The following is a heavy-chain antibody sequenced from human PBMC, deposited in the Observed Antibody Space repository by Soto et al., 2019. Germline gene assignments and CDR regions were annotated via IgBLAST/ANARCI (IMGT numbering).Heavy chain of an antibody. CDR1: GLTVSSNY. D-gene: IGHD6-13*01. CDR3: ARVPYISSSYGSGFDP. CDR2: IYTGGNT. Sequence: VQLVESGGGLVQPGGSLRLSCAASGLTVSSNYMSWVRQAPGKGLECVSLIYTGGNTYYADSVRGRFTISRDSSKNILYLQMYSLRGEDTAVYYFARVPYISSSYGSGFDPWGQGTLVTVSS. J-gene: IGHJ5*02. V-gene: IGHV3-66*01.